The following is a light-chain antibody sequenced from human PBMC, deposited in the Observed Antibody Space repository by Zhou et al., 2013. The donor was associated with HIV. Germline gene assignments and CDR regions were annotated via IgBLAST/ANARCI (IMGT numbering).Light chain of an antibody. CDR1: QSISSY. V-gene: IGKV1-33*01. Sequence: DIQMTQSPSSLSASVGDRVTITCRASQSISSYLNWYQQKPGKAPKLLIYAASSLQSGVPSRFSGSGSGTDFTFTISSLQPEDIATYYCQQYDNLLTFGRRDQGGDQT. CDR3: QQYDNLLT. J-gene: IGKJ4*01. CDR2: AAS.